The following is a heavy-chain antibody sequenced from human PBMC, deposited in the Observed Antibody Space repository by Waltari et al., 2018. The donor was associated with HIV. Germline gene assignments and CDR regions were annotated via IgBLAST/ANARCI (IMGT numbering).Heavy chain of an antibody. CDR3: GREGDYYDSSPFDY. V-gene: IGHV3-30-3*01. D-gene: IGHD3-22*01. CDR2: ISWDGSNK. CDR1: GFTFNPYA. Sequence: QVQLVESGGGVVQPGRSLRLSCAASGFTFNPYAMHWVRQAPGKGLEWVAVISWDGSNKHYADSVKGRCTIPRDNSRNSLYLQMSSLRAEDTAVYYCGREGDYYDSSPFDYWGQGTLVTVSS. J-gene: IGHJ4*02.